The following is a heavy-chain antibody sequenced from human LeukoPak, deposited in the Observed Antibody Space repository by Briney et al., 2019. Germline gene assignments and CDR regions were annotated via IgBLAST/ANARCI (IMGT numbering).Heavy chain of an antibody. CDR1: GYSFTSYW. V-gene: IGHV5-51*01. D-gene: IGHD5-18*01. Sequence: GESLKISCKGSGYSFTSYWIGWVRQMPGKGLEWMGIIYPGDSDTRYSPSFQGQVTISVDKSISTAYLQWSSLKASDTAMYYCARHRPRLDTAMPAPYYYYMDVWGKGTTVTVSS. J-gene: IGHJ6*03. CDR3: ARHRPRLDTAMPAPYYYYMDV. CDR2: IYPGDSDT.